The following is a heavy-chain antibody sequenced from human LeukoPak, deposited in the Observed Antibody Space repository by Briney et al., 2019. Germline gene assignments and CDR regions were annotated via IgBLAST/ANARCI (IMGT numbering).Heavy chain of an antibody. Sequence: GGSLRLSCAASGFTFSSYEMNWARQAPGKGLEWVSYISRSGSTIYYADSVKGRFTISRDNAKNSLYLQMNSLRGEDTAVYYCARDLAMVHFDYWGQGTLVTVSS. J-gene: IGHJ4*02. CDR3: ARDLAMVHFDY. CDR2: ISRSGSTI. D-gene: IGHD5-18*01. CDR1: GFTFSSYE. V-gene: IGHV3-48*03.